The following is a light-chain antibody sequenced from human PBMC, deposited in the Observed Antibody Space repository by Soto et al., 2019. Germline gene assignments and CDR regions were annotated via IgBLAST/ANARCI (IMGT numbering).Light chain of an antibody. CDR1: QTISSW. CDR2: AAS. J-gene: IGKJ1*01. Sequence: DIQMTQSPSTLSASVGARVPITCRASQTISSWLAWYQQKPGKAPKLLIYAASSLQSGVPSRFSGSGSGTDFTLTISSLQPEDFATYYCQQSYSTQTFGQGTKVDIK. V-gene: IGKV1-39*01. CDR3: QQSYSTQT.